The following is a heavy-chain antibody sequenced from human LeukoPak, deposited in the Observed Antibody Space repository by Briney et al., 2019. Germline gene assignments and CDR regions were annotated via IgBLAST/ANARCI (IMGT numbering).Heavy chain of an antibody. D-gene: IGHD5-18*01. Sequence: GGSLRLSCAASGFTVSSNYMSWVRQAPGKGLEWVSVIYSGGSTYYADSVKGRFTISRDNSKNTLYLQMNSLRAEDTAVYYCARDKERGDTATDPYYFDYRGQGTLVTVSS. J-gene: IGHJ4*02. CDR1: GFTVSSNY. CDR3: ARDKERGDTATDPYYFDY. CDR2: IYSGGST. V-gene: IGHV3-66*02.